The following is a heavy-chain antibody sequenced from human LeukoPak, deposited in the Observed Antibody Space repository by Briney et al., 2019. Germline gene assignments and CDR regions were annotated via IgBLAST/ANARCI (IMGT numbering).Heavy chain of an antibody. Sequence: PSETLSLTCAVYGGSFSGYYWSWIRQPPGKGLEWIGEINHSGSTNYNPSLKSRVTISVDTSKNQFSLKLSSVTAADTAVYYCAREGHIVVVPAASYAWFDPWAREPWSPSPQ. J-gene: IGHJ5*02. D-gene: IGHD2-2*01. CDR2: INHSGST. CDR3: AREGHIVVVPAASYAWFDP. CDR1: GGSFSGYY. V-gene: IGHV4-34*01.